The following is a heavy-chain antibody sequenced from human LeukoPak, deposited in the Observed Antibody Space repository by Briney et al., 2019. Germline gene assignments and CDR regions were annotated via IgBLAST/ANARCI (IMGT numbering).Heavy chain of an antibody. V-gene: IGHV4-61*02. D-gene: IGHD2-15*01. CDR3: ARGGRRLGYCSGGSCYGPGYFDY. Sequence: PSETLSLTCTVSGGSISSGSYYWSWIRQPAGKGLEWIGRIYSSGTTNYNPSLKSRVTISVDTSKNQFSLKLSSVTAADTAVYYCARGGRRLGYCSGGSCYGPGYFDYWGQGTLVTVSS. J-gene: IGHJ4*02. CDR1: GGSISSGSYY. CDR2: IYSSGTT.